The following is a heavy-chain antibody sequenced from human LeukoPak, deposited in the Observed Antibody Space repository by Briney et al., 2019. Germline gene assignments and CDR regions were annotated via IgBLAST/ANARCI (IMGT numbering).Heavy chain of an antibody. V-gene: IGHV4-59*01. D-gene: IGHD6-19*01. CDR2: IYYSGST. CDR3: ARDTGYSSGWYYFDY. Sequence: SETLSLTCTVSGGSISSYYWSWIRQPPGKGLEWIGYIYYSGSTNYNSSLKSRVTISVDTSKNQFSLKLSSVTAADTAVYYCARDTGYSSGWYYFDYWGQGTWSPSPQ. CDR1: GGSISSYY. J-gene: IGHJ4*02.